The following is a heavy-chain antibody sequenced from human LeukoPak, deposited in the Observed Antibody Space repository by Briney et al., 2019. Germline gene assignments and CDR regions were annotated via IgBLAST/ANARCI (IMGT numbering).Heavy chain of an antibody. J-gene: IGHJ4*02. CDR3: AREWQWLVRYFDY. CDR2: ISSSSSTI. CDR1: GFTFSSYS. Sequence: TGGSLRLSCAASGFTFSSYSMNWVRQAPGKGLEWVSYISSSSSTIYYADSVKGRFTISRDNAKNSLYLQMNSLRAEDTAVYYCAREWQWLVRYFDYWGQGTLVTVSS. D-gene: IGHD6-19*01. V-gene: IGHV3-48*01.